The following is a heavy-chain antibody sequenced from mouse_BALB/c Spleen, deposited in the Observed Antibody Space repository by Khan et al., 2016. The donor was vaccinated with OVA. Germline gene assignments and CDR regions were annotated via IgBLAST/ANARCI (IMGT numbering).Heavy chain of an antibody. CDR1: GVSITSGY. D-gene: IGHD2-4*01. J-gene: IGHJ3*01. Sequence: VQLKQSGPSLVKPSQTLSLTCSVTGVSITSGYWNWIRKFPGNKLEYMGYISYSGSTYYNPSLKSRISITRDTSKNQYYLQLNSVTPEDTATYYRARYDYDYDGAFAYWGQGTLVTVSA. V-gene: IGHV3-8*02. CDR2: ISYSGST. CDR3: ARYDYDYDGAFAY.